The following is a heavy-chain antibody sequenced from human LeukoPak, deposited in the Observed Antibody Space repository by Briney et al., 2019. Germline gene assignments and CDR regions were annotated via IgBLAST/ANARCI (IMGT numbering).Heavy chain of an antibody. CDR1: GVTFSSHG. CDR2: ISGSGYNT. D-gene: IGHD3-22*01. V-gene: IGHV3-23*01. CDR3: AKGAEEGVVITSVYYYYMDV. J-gene: IGHJ6*03. Sequence: QTGGSLRLSCAASGVTFSSHGMSWVRQAPGKGLEWVSTISGSGYNTYYADSVMGRFTISRDNSKNTMYLQMNSLRAEDTAVYYCAKGAEEGVVITSVYYYYMDVWGKGTTVTISS.